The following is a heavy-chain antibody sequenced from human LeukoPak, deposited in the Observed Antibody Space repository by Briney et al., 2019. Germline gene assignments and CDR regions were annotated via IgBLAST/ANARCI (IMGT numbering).Heavy chain of an antibody. CDR2: VDPEDGET. V-gene: IGHV1-69-2*01. CDR3: STYSSSSRKEYYYYMDV. J-gene: IGHJ6*03. Sequence: ASVKISCKVAGYTFTDYYMHWVHQAPGKGLEGMGLVDPEDGETIYAEKFQGRVTITADTSTDTAYMELSSLRCEDTAVYYCSTYSSSSRKEYYYYMDVWGKGTTVTVSS. D-gene: IGHD6-6*01. CDR1: GYTFTDYY.